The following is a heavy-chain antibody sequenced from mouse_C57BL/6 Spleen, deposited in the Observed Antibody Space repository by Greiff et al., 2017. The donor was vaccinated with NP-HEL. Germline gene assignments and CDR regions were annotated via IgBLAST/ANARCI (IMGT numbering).Heavy chain of an antibody. CDR2: IWSGGST. CDR1: GFSFTSYG. Sequence: VQLQQSGPGLVQPSQSLSITCTVSGFSFTSYGVHWVRQSPGKGLEWLGVIWSGGSTDYNAAFISRLSISKDNSKSQVFFKMNSLQADDTAIYYCARVPTGSSYWYFDVWGTGTTVTVSS. D-gene: IGHD1-1*01. J-gene: IGHJ1*03. CDR3: ARVPTGSSYWYFDV. V-gene: IGHV2-2*01.